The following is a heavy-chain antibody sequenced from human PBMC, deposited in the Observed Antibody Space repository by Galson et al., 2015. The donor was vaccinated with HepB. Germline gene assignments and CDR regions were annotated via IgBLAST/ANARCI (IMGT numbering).Heavy chain of an antibody. CDR3: ARRWNYDFWSGYYGSESSFDY. CDR2: VYYSGNT. V-gene: IGHV4-39*01. J-gene: IGHJ4*01. Sequence: SETLSLTCIVSPGSITSDDYYWDWIRQPPGQGLEWIGSVYYSGNTYYNPSLKSRVTVSVDASKNQFSLRLTSVTAADTAVYYCARRWNYDFWSGYYGSESSFDYWAQGSLVTVSS. CDR1: PGSITSDDYY. D-gene: IGHD3-3*01.